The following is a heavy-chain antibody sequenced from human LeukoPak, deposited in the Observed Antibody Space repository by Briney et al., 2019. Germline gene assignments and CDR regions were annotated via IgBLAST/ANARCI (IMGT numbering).Heavy chain of an antibody. CDR1: GGSISSGGYY. Sequence: SETLSLTCTVSGGSISSGGYYWSWIRQHPGKGLEWIGCIYYSGSTYYNPSLKSRVTISVDTSKNQFSLKLSSVTAADTAVYYCARHGGGYSFDYWGQGTLVTVSS. V-gene: IGHV4-31*03. J-gene: IGHJ4*02. CDR2: IYYSGST. CDR3: ARHGGGYSFDY. D-gene: IGHD5-24*01.